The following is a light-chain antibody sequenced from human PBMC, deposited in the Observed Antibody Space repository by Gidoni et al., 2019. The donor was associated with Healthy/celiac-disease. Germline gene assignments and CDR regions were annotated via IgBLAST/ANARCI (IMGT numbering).Light chain of an antibody. J-gene: IGLJ3*02. Sequence: SSELTQPPSGSVSPGQTARITCSGDALPKQYAYWYQQKPGQAPVLGIYKDSERPSGILERFSGSSSGTTVTLTISGVQAEDEADYYCQSADSSGTYPNWVFGGGTKLTVL. CDR3: QSADSSGTYPNWV. V-gene: IGLV3-25*03. CDR1: ALPKQY. CDR2: KDS.